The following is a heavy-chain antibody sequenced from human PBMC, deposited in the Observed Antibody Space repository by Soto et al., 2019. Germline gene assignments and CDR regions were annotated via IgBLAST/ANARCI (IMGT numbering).Heavy chain of an antibody. Sequence: KTSETLSLTCTVSGGLISSGTYYWGWIRQPPGKGLERIGSVYYSGSTYYNPSLKSRVTISVDTSKNQFSLKLISVTAADTAMYYCARQEGYDVLSGFYLYYVDYWGQGTPVTVSS. CDR3: ARQEGYDVLSGFYLYYVDY. CDR2: VYYSGST. CDR1: GGLISSGTYY. D-gene: IGHD3-3*01. J-gene: IGHJ4*02. V-gene: IGHV4-39*01.